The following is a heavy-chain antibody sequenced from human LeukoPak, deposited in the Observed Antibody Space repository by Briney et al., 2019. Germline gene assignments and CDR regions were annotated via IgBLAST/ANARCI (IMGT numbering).Heavy chain of an antibody. D-gene: IGHD1-7*01. J-gene: IGHJ4*02. CDR3: ARAPPTNWNYVNY. CDR2: ISSSGSTI. Sequence: TGGSLRLSCAASGFTFSDYYMTWIRQAPGKGREGLSYISSSGSTIYYADSLKGRFTISRDNAKNSLYLQMNRLRADDTAVYYCARAPPTNWNYVNYWGQGTLVTVSS. CDR1: GFTFSDYY. V-gene: IGHV3-11*01.